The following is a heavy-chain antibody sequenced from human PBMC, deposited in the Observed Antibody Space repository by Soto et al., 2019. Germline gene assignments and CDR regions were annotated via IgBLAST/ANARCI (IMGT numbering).Heavy chain of an antibody. V-gene: IGHV4-30-4*01. Sequence: TLSLTCTVSGGSISSGDYYWSWIRQAPGKGLEWVGYIYYSGIAYYNPSLESRVTISVDTSKNQFSLKLRSVTAADTAVYYCARVHVMANFFDYWGQGTLVTVSS. D-gene: IGHD2-8*01. J-gene: IGHJ4*02. CDR2: IYYSGIA. CDR3: ARVHVMANFFDY. CDR1: GGSISSGDYY.